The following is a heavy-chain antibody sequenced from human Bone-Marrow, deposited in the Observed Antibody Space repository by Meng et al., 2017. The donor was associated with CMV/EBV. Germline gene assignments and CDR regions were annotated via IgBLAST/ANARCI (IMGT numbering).Heavy chain of an antibody. J-gene: IGHJ4*02. CDR3: ARDGGGMATIIDY. V-gene: IGHV1-2*02. D-gene: IGHD5-24*01. CDR1: GYTFTGYE. Sequence: KASGYTFTGYEMHWVRQAPGQGLEWMGWNNPNSGGTNYAQKFQGRVTMTRDTSISTAYMELSRLRSDDTAVYYCARDGGGMATIIDYWGQGTLVTVSS. CDR2: NNPNSGGT.